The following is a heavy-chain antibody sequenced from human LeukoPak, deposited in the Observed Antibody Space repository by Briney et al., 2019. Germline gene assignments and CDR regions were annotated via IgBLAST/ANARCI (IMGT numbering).Heavy chain of an antibody. J-gene: IGHJ1*01. CDR1: GFTFSNYY. Sequence: AGGSLRLSCAASGFTFSNYYMTWIRQAPGKGLQWISFISDSGSTIYYADSVEGRFTISRDNAKNSLYLQMHSLRAEDTAMYYCARSTLPGRSGRTEFFQHWGQGTLVTVSS. CDR2: ISDSGSTI. D-gene: IGHD6-19*01. V-gene: IGHV3-11*01. CDR3: ARSTLPGRSGRTEFFQH.